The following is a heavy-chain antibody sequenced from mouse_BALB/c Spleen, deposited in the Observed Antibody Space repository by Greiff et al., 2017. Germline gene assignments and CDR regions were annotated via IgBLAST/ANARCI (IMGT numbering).Heavy chain of an antibody. Sequence: QVQLQQSGAELVRPGSSVKISCKASGYAFSSYWMNWVKQRPGQGLEWIGQIYPGDGDTNYNGKFKGKATLTADKSSSTAYMQLSSLTSEDSAVYFCARHYYGSSSYAMDYCGQGTPVTVSS. J-gene: IGHJ4*01. V-gene: IGHV1-80*01. D-gene: IGHD1-1*01. CDR2: IYPGDGDT. CDR1: GYAFSSYW. CDR3: ARHYYGSSSYAMDY.